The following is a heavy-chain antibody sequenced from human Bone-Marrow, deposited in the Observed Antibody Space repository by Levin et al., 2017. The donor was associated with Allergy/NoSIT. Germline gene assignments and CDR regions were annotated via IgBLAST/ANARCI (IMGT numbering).Heavy chain of an antibody. J-gene: IGHJ4*02. CDR1: ESTANNYA. D-gene: IGHD5-12*01. V-gene: IGHV3-23*01. CDR3: TLRLPSSGYTFVV. Sequence: LSLTCAASESTANNYAMAWVRQAPEKGLEWVSAITGGGDTTYYTDSVKGRFTIARDNSKNRLHLQMNSLRPEDTAVYYCTLRLPSSGYTFVVWGQGTLVAVSS. CDR2: ITGGGDTT.